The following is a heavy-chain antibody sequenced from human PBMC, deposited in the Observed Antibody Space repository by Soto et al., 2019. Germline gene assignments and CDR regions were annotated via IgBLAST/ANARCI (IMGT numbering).Heavy chain of an antibody. CDR2: IKSKADGVII. CDR1: GITFSNAW. V-gene: IGHV3-15*01. CDR3: TTAFE. Sequence: EVQLVESGGGLVKPGGSLRLSCAASGITFSNAWMTWVRQAPGKGLEWVGLIKSKADGVIIDYAAPVKGRFAISRDDSKNTLYLQMNSLKTEDTAVYYCTTAFEWGQGTLVTVSS. J-gene: IGHJ4*02.